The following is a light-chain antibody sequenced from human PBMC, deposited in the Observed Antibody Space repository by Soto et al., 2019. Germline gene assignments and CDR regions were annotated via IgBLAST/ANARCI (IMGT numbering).Light chain of an antibody. Sequence: IVLTQSPGTVSLSPGERATLSCRAGQVVASSYWAWYQQKPGQAPRLLIHAASTRATGIPDRFSGSGAGTDFTLTISRLEPEDFAVYYCQQYGSSPLTFGGGTKVEIK. CDR1: QVVASSY. V-gene: IGKV3-20*01. J-gene: IGKJ4*01. CDR2: AAS. CDR3: QQYGSSPLT.